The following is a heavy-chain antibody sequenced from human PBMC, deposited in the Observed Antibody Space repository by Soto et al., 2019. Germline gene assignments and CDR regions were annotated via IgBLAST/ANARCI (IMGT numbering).Heavy chain of an antibody. CDR1: GGSISSSSYY. D-gene: IGHD3-3*01. J-gene: IGHJ6*02. V-gene: IGHV4-39*01. CDR3: ARRPILFSAYGMDV. CDR2: IYYSGST. Sequence: PSETLSLTCTVSGGSISSSSYYWGWIRQPPGKGLEWIGSIYYSGSTYYNPSLKSRVTISVDTSKNQFSLKLSSVTAADTAMYYCARRPILFSAYGMDVWGQGTTVTVSS.